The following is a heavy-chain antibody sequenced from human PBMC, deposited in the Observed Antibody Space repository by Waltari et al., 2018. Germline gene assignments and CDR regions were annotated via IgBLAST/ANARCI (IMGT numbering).Heavy chain of an antibody. V-gene: IGHV3-30-3*01. J-gene: IGHJ6*02. CDR2: ISDDGSNK. CDR3: ASERLTHYYYYGMDV. Sequence: QVQLVESGGGVVQPGRSLRLSCAASGFTFSSYAMHWVRQAPGKGLEWVAVISDDGSNKYYADSVKGRFTISRDNSKNTLYLQMNSLRAEDTAVYYCASERLTHYYYYGMDVWGQGTTVTVSS. CDR1: GFTFSSYA. D-gene: IGHD3-16*01.